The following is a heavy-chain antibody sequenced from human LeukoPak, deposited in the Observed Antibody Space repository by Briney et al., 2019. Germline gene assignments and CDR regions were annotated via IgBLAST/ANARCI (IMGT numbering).Heavy chain of an antibody. CDR2: ISYDGSNK. D-gene: IGHD2-21*02. CDR1: GFTFSSYA. J-gene: IGHJ6*02. V-gene: IGHV3-30-3*01. Sequence: GRSLRLSCAASGFTFSSYAMHWVRQAPGKGLEWVAAISYDGSNKYYADSVKGRFTISRDNSKNTLYLQMNSLRAEDTAVYYCARDLRRHIVVVTAIRYYYYGMDVWGQGTTVTVSS. CDR3: ARDLRRHIVVVTAIRYYYYGMDV.